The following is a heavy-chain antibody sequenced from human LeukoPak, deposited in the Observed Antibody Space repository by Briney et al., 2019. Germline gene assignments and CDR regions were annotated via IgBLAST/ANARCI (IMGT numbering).Heavy chain of an antibody. V-gene: IGHV1-18*01. CDR2: IGTYKGNT. J-gene: IGHJ6*02. CDR3: ARTPGMVVVKTFYCMDV. D-gene: IGHD3-22*01. CDR1: GYTFTIDG. Sequence: ASVNVSCTTSGYTFTIDGISWVRQAPGQGLEWMGWIGTYKGNTNYAQMFQGRVTMTTDTSTSTAYMELKNLRSDDTAVYYCARTPGMVVVKTFYCMDVWGQGTTVTVSS.